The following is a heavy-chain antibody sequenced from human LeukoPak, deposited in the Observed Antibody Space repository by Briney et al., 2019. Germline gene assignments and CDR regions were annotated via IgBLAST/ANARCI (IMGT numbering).Heavy chain of an antibody. J-gene: IGHJ4*02. Sequence: SVKVSCKASGGTFSSYAISWVRQAPGEGVEWMGGIIPIFGTANYAQKLQGRVTITADESTRTDCMELRSQRARGTGGGYCAREEAIRVYSYGPYFHYWGQGTLVTVSS. CDR1: GGTFSSYA. D-gene: IGHD5-18*01. CDR2: IIPIFGTA. CDR3: AREEAIRVYSYGPYFHY. V-gene: IGHV1-69*13.